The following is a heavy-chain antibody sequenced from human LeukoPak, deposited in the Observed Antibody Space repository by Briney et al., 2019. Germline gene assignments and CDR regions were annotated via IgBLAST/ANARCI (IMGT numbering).Heavy chain of an antibody. D-gene: IGHD3-9*01. J-gene: IGHJ4*02. V-gene: IGHV4-4*07. CDR2: IYTSGNT. CDR3: AASTLRYFDWSPFDY. CDR1: GDSISSYY. Sequence: SETLSLTCSVSGDSISSYYWTWIRQPAGKGLEWIGRIYTSGNTNYNPSLKSRVSMSVDTSKKQFSLKLTSVTAADTAVYYCAASTLRYFDWSPFDYWGQGTLVTVSS.